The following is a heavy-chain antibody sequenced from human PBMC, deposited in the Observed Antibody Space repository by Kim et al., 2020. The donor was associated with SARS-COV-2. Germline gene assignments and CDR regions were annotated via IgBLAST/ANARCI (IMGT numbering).Heavy chain of an antibody. D-gene: IGHD1-26*01. CDR1: GFTVSSNY. J-gene: IGHJ4*02. V-gene: IGHV3-53*01. CDR3: ARLEVGALDY. CDR2: IYSGGST. Sequence: GGSLRLSCAAYGFTVSSNYMSWVRQAPGKGLEWVSVIYSGGSTYYADSVKGRFNIYRENSKNTLYLQMNSLRAEDTAVYYCARLEVGALDYWGQGTLVTVSS.